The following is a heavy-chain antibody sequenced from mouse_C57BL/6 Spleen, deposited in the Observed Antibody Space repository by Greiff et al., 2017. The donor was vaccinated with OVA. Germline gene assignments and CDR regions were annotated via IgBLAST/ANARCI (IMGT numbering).Heavy chain of an antibody. D-gene: IGHD2-3*01. Sequence: QVQLKQPGAELVKPGASVKLSCKASGYTFTSYWMHWVKQRPGQGLEWIGMIHPNSGSTNYNEKFKSKATLTVDKSSSTAYMQLSSLTSEDSAVYYCARSNDGYYGYAMDYWGQGTSVTVSS. V-gene: IGHV1-64*01. J-gene: IGHJ4*01. CDR1: GYTFTSYW. CDR2: IHPNSGST. CDR3: ARSNDGYYGYAMDY.